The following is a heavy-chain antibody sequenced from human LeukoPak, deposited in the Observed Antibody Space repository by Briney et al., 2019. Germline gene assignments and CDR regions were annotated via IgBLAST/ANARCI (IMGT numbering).Heavy chain of an antibody. Sequence: SVKVSCKAPEGTFSSYAISWVRQAPGQGLEWMGGIIPIFGTANYAQKFQGRVTITADESTSTAYMELSSLRSEDTAVYYCARDHSPLRFLEWLLPFDPWGQGTLVTVSS. CDR1: EGTFSSYA. J-gene: IGHJ5*02. CDR3: ARDHSPLRFLEWLLPFDP. D-gene: IGHD3-3*01. CDR2: IIPIFGTA. V-gene: IGHV1-69*13.